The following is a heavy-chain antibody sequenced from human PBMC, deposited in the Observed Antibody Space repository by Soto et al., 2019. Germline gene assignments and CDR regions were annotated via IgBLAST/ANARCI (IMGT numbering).Heavy chain of an antibody. Sequence: QLQLQESGPGLVKPSETLSLTCSVSDDSINSDKYYWGWIRQPPGKGLEWIGSIYYRGNAYYNPSLKTRVTISLDKSKSQFSLKLNSVTAADSAVYFCERLEGLDTISYYFDLWGPGALVTVSS. CDR3: ERLEGLDTISYYFDL. CDR1: DDSINSDKYY. J-gene: IGHJ4*02. V-gene: IGHV4-39*01. D-gene: IGHD1-1*01. CDR2: IYYRGNA.